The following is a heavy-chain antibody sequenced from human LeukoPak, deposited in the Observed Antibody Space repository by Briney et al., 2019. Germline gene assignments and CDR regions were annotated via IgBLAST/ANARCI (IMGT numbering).Heavy chain of an antibody. CDR3: ARRGYSYGYSDTDYYMDD. CDR1: GDSISSSSYY. Sequence: PSETLSLTCTVSGDSISSSSYYWGWIRQPPGKGLEWIGNIYYSGSTYYNPSLKSRVTISVDTSKNQFSLKMNSVTAADTAVYYCARRGYSYGYSDTDYYMDDWGKGTTVTVSS. CDR2: IYYSGST. J-gene: IGHJ6*03. V-gene: IGHV4-39*07. D-gene: IGHD5-18*01.